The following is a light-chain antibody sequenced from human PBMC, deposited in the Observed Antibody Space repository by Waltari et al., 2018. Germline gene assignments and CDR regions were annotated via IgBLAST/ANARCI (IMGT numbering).Light chain of an antibody. Sequence: AIQMTQSPSSLSASVGDRVTITCRASQGISSDFGWYQQKPGKAPKLLIYKASTLQSGVPSRFSGSGSGTEFTLTISSLQPDDFATYYCLQDYNYPHTFGQGTKLEIK. CDR1: QGISSD. CDR2: KAS. V-gene: IGKV1-6*02. J-gene: IGKJ2*01. CDR3: LQDYNYPHT.